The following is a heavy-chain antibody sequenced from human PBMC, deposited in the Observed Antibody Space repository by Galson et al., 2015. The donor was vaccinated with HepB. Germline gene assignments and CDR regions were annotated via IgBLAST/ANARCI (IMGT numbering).Heavy chain of an antibody. V-gene: IGHV3-23*01. Sequence: SLRLSCAASGFSFSTYAMTWVRQAPGKGLEWVSTINNVGGSTFYADSMKGRFTISRDNSKNMLYLQMDTLRADDTAVYYCTKPLYTSGSARGIDSWGQGALVTVSS. J-gene: IGHJ4*02. CDR2: INNVGGST. CDR1: GFSFSTYA. CDR3: TKPLYTSGSARGIDS. D-gene: IGHD6-25*01.